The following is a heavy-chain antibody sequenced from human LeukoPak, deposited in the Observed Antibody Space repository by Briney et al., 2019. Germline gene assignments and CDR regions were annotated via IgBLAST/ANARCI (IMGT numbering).Heavy chain of an antibody. Sequence: GGSLRLSCAVSGVTFNSYVMSWVRQDPGKGLEWVGGISGSGGRTYYADCVKGRFTIARENTKNTVYLLVNSLRAEDTAVYYCTKDGGYCGCYCYLGPCDYWGQGTLVTVSS. D-gene: IGHD2-21*01. CDR1: GVTFNSYV. J-gene: IGHJ4*02. V-gene: IGHV3-23*01. CDR3: TKDGGYCGCYCYLGPCDY. CDR2: ISGSGGRT.